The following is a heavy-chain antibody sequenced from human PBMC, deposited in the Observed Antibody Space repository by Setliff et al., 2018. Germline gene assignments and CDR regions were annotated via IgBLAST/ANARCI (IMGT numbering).Heavy chain of an antibody. CDR2: VIQGGSG. CDR3: AKDRVNDGFWDFDS. V-gene: IGHV3-23*03. Sequence: GGSLRLSCVVSGFTFSSRWMGWVRQAPGKGLEWVAGVIQGGSGVYADSVKGRSTISRDNSKNNFFLQINNLRAADTATYYCAKDRVNDGFWDFDSWGQGIVVTVSS. J-gene: IGHJ4*02. D-gene: IGHD1-26*01. CDR1: GFTFSSRW.